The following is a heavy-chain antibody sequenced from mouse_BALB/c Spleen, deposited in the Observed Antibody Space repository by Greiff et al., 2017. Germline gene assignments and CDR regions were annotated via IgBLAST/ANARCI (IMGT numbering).Heavy chain of an antibody. D-gene: IGHD3-2*02. J-gene: IGHJ3*01. CDR1: GFSLTSYG. CDR2: IWSGGST. V-gene: IGHV2-2*02. Sequence: QVQLKESGPGLVQPSQSLSITCTVSGFSLTSYGVHWVRQSPGKGLEWLGVIWSGGSTDYNAAFISRLSISKDNSTSQVFFKMNSLHANDTAIYCGARTAYLRAWFAYWGQGTLVTVSA. CDR3: ARTAYLRAWFAY.